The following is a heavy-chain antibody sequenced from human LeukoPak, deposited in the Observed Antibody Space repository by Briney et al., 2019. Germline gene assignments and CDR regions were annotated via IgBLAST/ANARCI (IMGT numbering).Heavy chain of an antibody. CDR2: IRYDGSNK. J-gene: IGHJ4*02. D-gene: IGHD3-22*01. Sequence: GGSLRLSCAASGFTFSSYGMHWVRQAPGKGLEWVAFIRYDGSNKYYADSVKGRFTISRDNSKNTLYPQMNSLRAEDTAVYYCAKVHPYYYDSSGGFDYWGQGTLVTVSS. CDR3: AKVHPYYYDSSGGFDY. CDR1: GFTFSSYG. V-gene: IGHV3-30*02.